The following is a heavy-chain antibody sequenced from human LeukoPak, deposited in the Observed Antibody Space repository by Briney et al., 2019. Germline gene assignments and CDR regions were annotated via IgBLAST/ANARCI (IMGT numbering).Heavy chain of an antibody. D-gene: IGHD3-3*01. J-gene: IGHJ5*02. Sequence: SETLSLTCTVSGGSISSYYWSWIRQPPGKGLEWTGYIYYSGSTNYNPSLKSRVTISVDTSKNQFSLKLSSVTAADTAVYYCARAHSRPYYDFWSGYLPWFDPWGQGTLVTVSS. CDR1: GGSISSYY. CDR3: ARAHSRPYYDFWSGYLPWFDP. CDR2: IYYSGST. V-gene: IGHV4-59*01.